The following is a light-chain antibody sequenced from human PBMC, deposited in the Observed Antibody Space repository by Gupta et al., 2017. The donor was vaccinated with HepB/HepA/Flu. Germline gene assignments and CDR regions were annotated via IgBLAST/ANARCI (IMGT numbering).Light chain of an antibody. Sequence: SVGDRITITCRAGQKISAYLNWYQHRPGKAPNLLIYGASNLPTGVPSRFSGSGSGTEFTLTISSLQLEDFANYFCQQTYSAPWTFGRGTKVDMK. CDR1: QKISAY. J-gene: IGKJ1*01. CDR3: QQTYSAPWT. CDR2: GAS. V-gene: IGKV1-39*01.